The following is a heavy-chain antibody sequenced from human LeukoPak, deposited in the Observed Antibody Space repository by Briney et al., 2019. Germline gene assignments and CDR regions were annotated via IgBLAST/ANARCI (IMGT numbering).Heavy chain of an antibody. J-gene: IGHJ4*02. CDR2: INRDGRST. Sequence: PGGSLRLSCAASGFTLSSYWMHWVRQAPGKGLVWVSRINRDGRSTSYADSVKGRFRISRDNAKNMLFLQMSSLRAEDTGVYYCSKDHTGPQDSWGQGTLVTVSS. CDR1: GFTLSSYW. V-gene: IGHV3-74*01. CDR3: SKDHTGPQDS. D-gene: IGHD4-17*01.